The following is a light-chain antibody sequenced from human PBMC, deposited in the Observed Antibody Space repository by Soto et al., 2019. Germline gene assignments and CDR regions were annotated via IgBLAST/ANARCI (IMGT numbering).Light chain of an antibody. CDR3: QQRSTWPLFT. CDR1: QTVSRY. Sequence: VLTQSPATLSLSPGERATLSCRASQTVSRYLAWYQQKPGQAPRLLIYYASNRATDIPARFSGSGSGTDYTLTISSLEPEDFAVYYCQQRSTWPLFTFGGGTKVEI. V-gene: IGKV3-11*01. CDR2: YAS. J-gene: IGKJ4*01.